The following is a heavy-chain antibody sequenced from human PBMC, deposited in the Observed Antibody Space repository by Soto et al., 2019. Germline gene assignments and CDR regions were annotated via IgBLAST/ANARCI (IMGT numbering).Heavy chain of an antibody. CDR2: IYYSGST. CDR1: GGSISSGDYY. D-gene: IGHD5-18*01. Sequence: SETLSLTCIVSGGSISSGDYYWSWIRQPPGKGLEWIGYIYYSGSTYYNPSLKSRVTISVDTSKNQFSLKLSSVTAADTAVYYCARVFGVGGIQLWLLGYFDYWGQGTLVTVSS. J-gene: IGHJ4*02. V-gene: IGHV4-30-4*01. CDR3: ARVFGVGGIQLWLLGYFDY.